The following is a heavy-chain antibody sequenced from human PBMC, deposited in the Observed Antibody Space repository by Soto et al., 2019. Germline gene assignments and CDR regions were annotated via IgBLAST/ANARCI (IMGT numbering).Heavy chain of an antibody. CDR1: GFTFSSYE. Sequence: PGGSLRLSCAASGFTFSSYEMNWVRQAPGKGLEWVSYISSSGSTIYYADSVKGRFTISRDNAKNSLYLQMNSLRAEDTAVYYCARGYCGGDCYSVYFQHWGQGTLVTVSS. CDR2: ISSSGSTI. J-gene: IGHJ1*01. CDR3: ARGYCGGDCYSVYFQH. D-gene: IGHD2-21*02. V-gene: IGHV3-48*03.